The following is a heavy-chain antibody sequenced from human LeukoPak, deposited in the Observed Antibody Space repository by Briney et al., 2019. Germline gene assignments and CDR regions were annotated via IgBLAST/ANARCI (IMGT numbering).Heavy chain of an antibody. CDR1: GFAFSSYW. CDR3: ARYSFETDIDY. D-gene: IGHD1-14*01. J-gene: IGHJ4*02. CDR2: IKEDGSEK. Sequence: GGSLRLSCAASGFAFSSYWMSWVRQAPGKGLECVANIKEDGSEKYYVDSVKGRFTISRDDAKNSLYLQMNNLRAEDTAVYYCARYSFETDIDYWGQGTLVTVSS. V-gene: IGHV3-7*01.